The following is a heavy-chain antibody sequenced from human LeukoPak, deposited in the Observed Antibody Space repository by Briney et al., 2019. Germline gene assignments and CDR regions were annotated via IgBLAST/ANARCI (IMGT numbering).Heavy chain of an antibody. V-gene: IGHV3-23*01. CDR2: ISGSGGST. CDR1: GFTFSSYA. D-gene: IGHD6-13*01. Sequence: GGSLRLSCAASGFTFSSYAMSWVRQAPGKGLEWVSAISGSGGSTYYADSVKGRFTISRDSSKNTLYLQMNSLRGEDTAVYYCARSGEAGTFDYWGQGTLVTVSS. J-gene: IGHJ4*02. CDR3: ARSGEAGTFDY.